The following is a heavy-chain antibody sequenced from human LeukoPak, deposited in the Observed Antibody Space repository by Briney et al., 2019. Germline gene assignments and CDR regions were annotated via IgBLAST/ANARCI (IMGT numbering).Heavy chain of an antibody. CDR2: IYPGDSDT. D-gene: IGHD2-2*02. CDR1: GYSFTSYW. CDR3: ATTVVPAAILALAAFDI. Sequence: GESPKISCKGSGYSFTSYWIGWVRQMPGKGLEWMGIIYPGDSDTRYSPSFQGQVTISADKSISTAYLQWSSLKASDTAMYYCATTVVPAAILALAAFDIWGQGTMVTVSS. J-gene: IGHJ3*02. V-gene: IGHV5-51*01.